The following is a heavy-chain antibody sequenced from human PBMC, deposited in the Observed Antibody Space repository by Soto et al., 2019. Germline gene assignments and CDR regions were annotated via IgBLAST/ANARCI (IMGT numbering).Heavy chain of an antibody. CDR3: ARQFLGYCSSTSCSSTGHDDAFDI. J-gene: IGHJ3*02. V-gene: IGHV4-31*03. CDR1: GGSISSGGYY. D-gene: IGHD2-2*01. Sequence: QVQLQESGPGLVKPSQTLSLTCTVSGGSISSGGYYWSWIRQHPGQGLEWIGYIYYSGSTYYNPSLKSRVTISVDTSKNQCSLKLSCVTAADTAVYYCARQFLGYCSSTSCSSTGHDDAFDIWGQGTMVTVSS. CDR2: IYYSGST.